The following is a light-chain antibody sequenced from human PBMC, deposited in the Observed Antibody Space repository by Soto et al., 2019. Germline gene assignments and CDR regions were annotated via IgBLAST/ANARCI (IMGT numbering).Light chain of an antibody. J-gene: IGLJ1*01. Sequence: QSVLTQPASVSGSPGQSITISCTGTSSDVGGYNYVSWYQQHPGKAPKLMIYEVSNRPSGVSNRFSGSKSGSTASLTISGLQAEDEADYYCSSYTSSTFYVFGTGTKVTVL. CDR1: SSDVGGYNY. CDR3: SSYTSSTFYV. CDR2: EVS. V-gene: IGLV2-14*01.